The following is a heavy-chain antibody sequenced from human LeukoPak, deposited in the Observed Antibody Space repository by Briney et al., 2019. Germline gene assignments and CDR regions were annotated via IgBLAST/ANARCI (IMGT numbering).Heavy chain of an antibody. D-gene: IGHD5-18*01. Sequence: PSETLSLTCTVSGGSISSYYWSWIRQPPGKGLEWIGYIYYSGSTNYNPSLKSRVTISVATSKNQFSLKLSSVTAADTAVYYCARSQGYGYGYPTFDYWGQGTLVTVSS. J-gene: IGHJ4*02. CDR1: GGSISSYY. V-gene: IGHV4-59*08. CDR2: IYYSGST. CDR3: ARSQGYGYGYPTFDY.